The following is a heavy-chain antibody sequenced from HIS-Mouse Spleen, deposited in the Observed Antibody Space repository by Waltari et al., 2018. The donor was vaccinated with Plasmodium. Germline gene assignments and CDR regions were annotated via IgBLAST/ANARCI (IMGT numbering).Heavy chain of an antibody. CDR3: ASSGSGSYYY. J-gene: IGHJ4*02. D-gene: IGHD3-10*01. Sequence: QVQLQQWGAGLLKPSETLSLTCAVYGGSFSGYYWSWIRQPPGKGLEWIGEINHSGRTNYNPYLKRRVTISVDTSKNQFSLKLSSVTAADTAVYYCASSGSGSYYYWGQGTLVTVSS. CDR2: INHSGRT. V-gene: IGHV4-34*01. CDR1: GGSFSGYY.